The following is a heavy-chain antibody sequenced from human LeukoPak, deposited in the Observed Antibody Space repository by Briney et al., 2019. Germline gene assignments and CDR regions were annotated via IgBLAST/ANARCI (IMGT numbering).Heavy chain of an antibody. V-gene: IGHV4-34*01. Sequence: SETLSLTCAVYGGSFSGYYWSWIRQPPGKGLEWIGEINHSGSTNYNPSLKSRVTISVDTSKNQFSLKLSSVTAADTAVYYCARGRGSSYFDYWGQGTLVTVSS. J-gene: IGHJ4*02. CDR3: ARGRGSSYFDY. CDR1: GGSFSGYY. CDR2: INHSGST. D-gene: IGHD6-6*01.